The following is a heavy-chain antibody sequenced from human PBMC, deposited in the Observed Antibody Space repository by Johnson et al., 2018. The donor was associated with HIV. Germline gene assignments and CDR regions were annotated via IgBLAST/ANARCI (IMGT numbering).Heavy chain of an antibody. CDR2: IGTAGDT. CDR1: GFTFSDYY. V-gene: IGHV3-13*01. J-gene: IGHJ3*02. CDR3: ARETVTSGAFDI. Sequence: VQLVESGGGLVKPGGSLRLSCAASGFTFSDYYMSWIRQATGKGLEWVSAIGTAGDTYYPGSVKGRFTISRENAKNSLYLQMNSLRAGDTAVYYCARETVTSGAFDIWGQGTMVTVSS. D-gene: IGHD4-11*01.